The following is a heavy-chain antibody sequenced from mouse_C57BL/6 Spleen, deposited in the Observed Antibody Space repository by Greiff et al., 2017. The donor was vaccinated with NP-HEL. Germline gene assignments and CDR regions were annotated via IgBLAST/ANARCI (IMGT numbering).Heavy chain of an antibody. J-gene: IGHJ4*01. Sequence: QVQLKQPGTELVKPGASVKLSCKASGYTFTSYWMHWVKQRPGQGLEWIGNINPSNGGTNYNEKFKSKATMTVDKSSSTAYMQLSSLTSEESAVYYCARKGNRGREAMDYWGQGTSVTVSS. V-gene: IGHV1-53*01. CDR1: GYTFTSYW. CDR3: ARKGNRGREAMDY. D-gene: IGHD2-14*01. CDR2: INPSNGGT.